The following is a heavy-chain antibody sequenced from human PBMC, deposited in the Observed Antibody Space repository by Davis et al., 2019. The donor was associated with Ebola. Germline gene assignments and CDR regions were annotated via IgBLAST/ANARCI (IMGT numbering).Heavy chain of an antibody. CDR1: GFTFSSYA. Sequence: PGGSLRLSCAASGFTFSSYAMYWVRQAPGKGLEWVAVISHDANNKDYADSVKGRFTISRDNSKNVLFLEMNSLRPEDTAVYYCARGVYGPFDPWGQGTLVTVSS. J-gene: IGHJ5*02. D-gene: IGHD2-8*01. V-gene: IGHV3-30*04. CDR2: ISHDANNK. CDR3: ARGVYGPFDP.